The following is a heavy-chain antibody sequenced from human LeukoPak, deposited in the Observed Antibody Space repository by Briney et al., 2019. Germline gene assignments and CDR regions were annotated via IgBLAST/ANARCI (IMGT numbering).Heavy chain of an antibody. Sequence: SETLSLTCAVSGGSISSGGYSWSWIRQHPGTGLTWIGYIYYSGTTYYNPSLKSRVTISVDTSRNQFSLKLTSVTAADTAMYYCARATYSGPDYWGQGTLVTVSS. CDR2: IYYSGTT. CDR3: ARATYSGPDY. J-gene: IGHJ4*02. D-gene: IGHD5-12*01. CDR1: GGSISSGGYS. V-gene: IGHV4-31*11.